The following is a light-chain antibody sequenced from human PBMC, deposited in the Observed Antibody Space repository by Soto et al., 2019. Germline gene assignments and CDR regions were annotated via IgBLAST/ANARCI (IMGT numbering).Light chain of an antibody. Sequence: QSVLTQPPSMSAAPGQKVTISCSGTSSNVGNNFVSWYQQVPGAAPKLLIFDNSQRPSGIPDRFFASKSGTSATLAITGPQTGDEAVYYCATWDSKLSAVVFGAGTQLTVL. CDR1: SSNVGNNF. CDR2: DNS. CDR3: ATWDSKLSAVV. V-gene: IGLV1-51*01. J-gene: IGLJ2*01.